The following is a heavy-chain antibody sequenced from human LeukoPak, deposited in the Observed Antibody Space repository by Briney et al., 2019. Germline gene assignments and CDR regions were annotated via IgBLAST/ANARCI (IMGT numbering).Heavy chain of an antibody. CDR1: GLTFSSYS. V-gene: IGHV3-21*01. D-gene: IGHD6-13*01. CDR2: ISSSSSYI. J-gene: IGHJ3*02. Sequence: PGGSLRLSCAASGLTFSSYSMNWVRQAPGKGLEWVSSISSSSSYIYYADSVKGRFTISRDNAKNSLYLQLNSLRAEDTAVYYCARDYRIATGKNAFDIWGQGTMVTVSS. CDR3: ARDYRIATGKNAFDI.